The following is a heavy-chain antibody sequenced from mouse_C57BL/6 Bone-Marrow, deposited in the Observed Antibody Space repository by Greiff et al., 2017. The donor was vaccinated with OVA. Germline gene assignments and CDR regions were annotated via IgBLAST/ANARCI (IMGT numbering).Heavy chain of an antibody. CDR3: ARRWLLFDY. D-gene: IGHD2-3*01. Sequence: EVQGVESGGDLVKPGGSLKLSCAASGFTFSSYGMSWVRQTPDKRLEWVATISSGGSYTYYPDSVKGRFTISRDNAKNTLYLQMSSLKSEDTARYYCARRWLLFDYWGQGTTLTVSS. V-gene: IGHV5-6*01. J-gene: IGHJ2*01. CDR1: GFTFSSYG. CDR2: ISSGGSYT.